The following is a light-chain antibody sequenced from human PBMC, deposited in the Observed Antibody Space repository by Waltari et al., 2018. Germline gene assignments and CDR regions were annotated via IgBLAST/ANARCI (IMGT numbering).Light chain of an antibody. Sequence: TVVTLEPSLSVSPGGTVTLTCGLSSGSVSTSNYPSWYQQTPGQAPRMLIYSTNTRPSGVPDRFSGSILGNKAVLTITGAQADDESDYYCTLYMGSGISVFGSGTKLTVL. CDR2: STN. CDR1: SGSVSTSNY. V-gene: IGLV8-61*01. J-gene: IGLJ6*01. CDR3: TLYMGSGISV.